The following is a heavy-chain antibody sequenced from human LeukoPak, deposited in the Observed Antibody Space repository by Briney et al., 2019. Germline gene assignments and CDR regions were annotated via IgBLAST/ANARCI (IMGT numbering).Heavy chain of an antibody. J-gene: IGHJ4*02. D-gene: IGHD3-22*01. CDR2: ISYDGSNK. CDR1: GLTFSSYG. CDR3: AKTTYYYDSSGYYLDY. Sequence: GTFLRLSCAASGLTFSSYGIHWVCQAPGYWLHWLAVISYDGSNKYYADSVKGRFTISRDNSKNTLYLQMNSLRAEDTAVYYCAKTTYYYDSSGYYLDYWGQGTLVTVSS. V-gene: IGHV3-30*18.